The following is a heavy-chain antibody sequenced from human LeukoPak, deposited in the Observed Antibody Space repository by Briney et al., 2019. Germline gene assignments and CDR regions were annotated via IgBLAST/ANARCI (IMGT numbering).Heavy chain of an antibody. Sequence: PGGSLRLSCAASGFTFSDYYMSWIRQAPGKGLEWVSYISSSGSTIYYADSVKGRFTISRDNAKNSLYLQMNSLRAEDTAVYYCARQTSGYDLRGGLYYYYMDVWGKGTTVTVSS. V-gene: IGHV3-11*04. CDR1: GFTFSDYY. D-gene: IGHD5-12*01. CDR3: ARQTSGYDLRGGLYYYYMDV. J-gene: IGHJ6*03. CDR2: ISSSGSTI.